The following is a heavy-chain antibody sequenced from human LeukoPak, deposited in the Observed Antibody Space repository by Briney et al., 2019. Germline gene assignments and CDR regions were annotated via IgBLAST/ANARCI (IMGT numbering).Heavy chain of an antibody. Sequence: GGSLRLSCAASGFTFSSYAMSWVRQAPGKGLEWVSVIYSGGSTYYADSVEGRFTISRDNSKNTLYLQMNSLRAEDTAVYYCARPVEVTSSGYSTLNDYWGQGTLVTVSS. CDR1: GFTFSSYA. D-gene: IGHD3-22*01. CDR2: IYSGGST. V-gene: IGHV3-53*01. CDR3: ARPVEVTSSGYSTLNDY. J-gene: IGHJ4*02.